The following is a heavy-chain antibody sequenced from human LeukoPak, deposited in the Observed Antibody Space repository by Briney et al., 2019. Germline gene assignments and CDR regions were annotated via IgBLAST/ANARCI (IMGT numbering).Heavy chain of an antibody. CDR2: IYYRGST. D-gene: IGHD5-18*01. V-gene: IGHV4-39*01. CDR1: SGSISSSSYY. J-gene: IGHJ4*02. CDR3: ARIKKVDTSIDY. Sequence: SETLSLTCTVSSGSISSSSYYWGWIRQPPGKGLEWIGSIYYRGSTYYNPSLKSRVSISKDASKNQFSLKVSSVTAADTAVYYCARIKKVDTSIDYWGQGTLVTVSS.